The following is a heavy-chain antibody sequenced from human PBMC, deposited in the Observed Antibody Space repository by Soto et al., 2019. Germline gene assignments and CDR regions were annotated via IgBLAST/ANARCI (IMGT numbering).Heavy chain of an antibody. CDR2: IIPVVGGP. Sequence: QVQLVQSGAEVKKPGSSVRFACKTSGDIFNRYTISWVRQAPGLGLEWMGRIIPVVGGPNYAEKFRGRVTIIADKATTSVYLEVRSLRSDDTDTYYCARAEGGGGSWYAAWGQGTLVTVSS. CDR3: ARAEGGGGSWYAA. V-gene: IGHV1-69*02. CDR1: GDIFNRYT. J-gene: IGHJ5*02. D-gene: IGHD2-21*01.